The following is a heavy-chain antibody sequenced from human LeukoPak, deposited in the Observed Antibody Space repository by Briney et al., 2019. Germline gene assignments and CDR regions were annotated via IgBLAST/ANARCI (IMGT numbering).Heavy chain of an antibody. Sequence: PSETLSLTCTVSGGSISSGSYYWSWIRQPAGKGLEWIGRIYTSGSTNYNPSLKSRVTISVDTSKNQFSLKLSSVTAADTAVYYCARVVDYGGTSGDNFDYWGQGTLVTVSS. V-gene: IGHV4-61*02. J-gene: IGHJ4*02. D-gene: IGHD4-23*01. CDR1: GGSISSGSYY. CDR2: IYTSGST. CDR3: ARVVDYGGTSGDNFDY.